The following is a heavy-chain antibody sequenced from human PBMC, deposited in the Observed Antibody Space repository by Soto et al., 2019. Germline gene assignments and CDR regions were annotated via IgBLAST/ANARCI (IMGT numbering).Heavy chain of an antibody. V-gene: IGHV3-23*01. CDR1: GFTFSSYA. D-gene: IGHD6-13*01. Sequence: GGSLRLSCAASGFTFSSYAMSWVRQAPGKGLEWVSAISGSGGSTYYADSVKGRFTISRDNSKNTLYLQMNSLRAEDTAVYYCARATLPRIAAAYYFDYWGQGTLVIVSS. J-gene: IGHJ4*02. CDR2: ISGSGGST. CDR3: ARATLPRIAAAYYFDY.